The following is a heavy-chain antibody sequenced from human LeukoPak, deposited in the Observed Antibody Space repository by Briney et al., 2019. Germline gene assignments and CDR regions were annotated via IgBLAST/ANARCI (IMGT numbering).Heavy chain of an antibody. J-gene: IGHJ6*03. CDR1: GYTFTGYY. CDR3: AGTMVRGVIYYYMDV. V-gene: IGHV1-2*02. CDR2: INPNSGGT. D-gene: IGHD3-10*01. Sequence: ASVKVSCKASGYTFTGYYMHWVRQAPGQGLEWMGWINPNSGGTNYAQKLQGRVTMTTDTSTSTAYMELRSLRSEDTAVYYCAGTMVRGVIYYYMDVWGKGTTVTVSS.